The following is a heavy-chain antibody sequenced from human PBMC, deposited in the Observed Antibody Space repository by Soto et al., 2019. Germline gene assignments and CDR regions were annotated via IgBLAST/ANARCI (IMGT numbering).Heavy chain of an antibody. D-gene: IGHD6-6*01. CDR2: INHSGST. CDR1: GGSFSGYY. J-gene: IGHJ4*02. Sequence: TLSLTCAVYGGSFSGYYWSWIRQPPGKGLEWIGEINHSGSTNYNPSLKSRVTISVDTSKNQFSLKLSSVTAADTAVYYCGGSSGYFDYWGQGTLVTVSS. V-gene: IGHV4-34*01. CDR3: GGSSGYFDY.